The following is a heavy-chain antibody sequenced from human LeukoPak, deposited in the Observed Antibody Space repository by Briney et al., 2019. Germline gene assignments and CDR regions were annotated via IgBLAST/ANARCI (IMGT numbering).Heavy chain of an antibody. Sequence: PGGSLRLSCAASGLSFSSHCMHWVRQAPGKGLDWVAVISYDGSSKYYADSVKGRFTISRDNSKNMLYLQMNSLRPEDTAVYFCAKDVKYNWNYIDYWGQGTLVAVSS. V-gene: IGHV3-30*18. CDR2: ISYDGSSK. J-gene: IGHJ4*02. CDR1: GLSFSSHC. CDR3: AKDVKYNWNYIDY. D-gene: IGHD1-20*01.